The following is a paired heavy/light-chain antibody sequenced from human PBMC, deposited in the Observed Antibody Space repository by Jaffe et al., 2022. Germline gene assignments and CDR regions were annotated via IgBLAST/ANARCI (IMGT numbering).Heavy chain of an antibody. Sequence: EAQLVESGGGLVQPGGSLRLSCAASGFTFSTYEINWVRQAPGKGLEWVSHISSGGSTIYYADSVKGRFTISRDNAKNSLYLQMNSLRGEDTAVYYCAKIMYYYDSSRYYYYYYMDVWGKGTTVTVSS. CDR3: AKIMYYYDSSRYYYYYYMDV. J-gene: IGHJ6*03. CDR1: GFTFSTYE. CDR2: ISSGGSTI. V-gene: IGHV3-48*03. D-gene: IGHD3-22*01.
Light chain of an antibody. CDR3: NSRDSSGNPPWM. Sequence: SSELTQDPAVSVALGQTVRITCQGDSLRVYYASWFQQKPGQAPVLVIYGKNNRPSGIPDRFSGSNSGNTASLTITGAQAEDEADYYCNSRDSSGNPPWMFGGGTKLTVL. V-gene: IGLV3-19*01. CDR2: GKN. J-gene: IGLJ3*02. CDR1: SLRVYY.